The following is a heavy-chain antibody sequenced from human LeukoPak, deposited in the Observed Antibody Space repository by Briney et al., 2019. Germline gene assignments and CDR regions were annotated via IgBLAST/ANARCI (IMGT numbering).Heavy chain of an antibody. J-gene: IGHJ4*02. CDR2: IYYSGST. CDR1: GGSIGSSSYY. CDR3: AMVGYSYGRDY. Sequence: SETLSLTCTVSGGSIGSSSYYWGWSRQPPGKGLEWIGSIYYSGSTYYNPSLKSRVTISVDTSKNQFSLKLSSVTAADTAVYYCAMVGYSYGRDYWGQGTLVTVSS. V-gene: IGHV4-39*01. D-gene: IGHD5-18*01.